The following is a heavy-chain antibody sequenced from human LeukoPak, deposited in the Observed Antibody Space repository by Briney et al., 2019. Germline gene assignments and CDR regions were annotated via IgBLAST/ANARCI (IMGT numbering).Heavy chain of an antibody. Sequence: GGSLRLSCAASGFSFSAYWMTWVRQAPGTGLEWVANINPAGTETYYVDPVKGRFTISRDNAKNLLYLQMNSLRAEDTAVYYCARFGYVAAVDLWGQGTMVTVSS. CDR3: ARFGYVAAVDL. J-gene: IGHJ3*01. CDR1: GFSFSAYW. V-gene: IGHV3-7*01. CDR2: INPAGTET. D-gene: IGHD2-15*01.